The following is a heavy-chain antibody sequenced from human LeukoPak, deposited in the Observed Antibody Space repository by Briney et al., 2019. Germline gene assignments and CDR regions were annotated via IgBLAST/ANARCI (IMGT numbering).Heavy chain of an antibody. D-gene: IGHD2-15*01. Sequence: GESLKISCKGSGYSFTSYWIGRVRQMPGKGLEWMGTIYPGDSDTRYSPSFQGQVTISADKSISTAYLQWSSLKASDTAMYYCARQRCSGGSCYFVYWGQRTLDTVSS. CDR3: ARQRCSGGSCYFVY. V-gene: IGHV5-51*01. CDR1: GYSFTSYW. CDR2: IYPGDSDT. J-gene: IGHJ4*02.